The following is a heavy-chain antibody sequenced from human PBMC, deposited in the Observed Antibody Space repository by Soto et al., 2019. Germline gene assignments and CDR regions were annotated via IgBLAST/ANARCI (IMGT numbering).Heavy chain of an antibody. CDR2: LSCSGGST. CDR3: AKTADSGASRGAPFDY. Sequence: GGSLRLSCSASGFTFSSYPMTWVRQAPGKGLEWVSALSCSGGSTYYADSVKGRFTISRDNSKNTLYFHMNSLTVEDTAIYYSAKTADSGASRGAPFDYWGPGTLVTVSS. D-gene: IGHD3-22*01. CDR1: GFTFSSYP. J-gene: IGHJ4*01. V-gene: IGHV3-23*01.